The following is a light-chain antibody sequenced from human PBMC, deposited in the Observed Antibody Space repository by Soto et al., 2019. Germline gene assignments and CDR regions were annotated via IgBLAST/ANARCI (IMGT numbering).Light chain of an antibody. CDR1: QSLNSNY. CDR2: DAS. V-gene: IGKV3-20*01. CDR3: QHYGSSRT. Sequence: IVLTQSPGTLSLSPGERATLSCRASQSLNSNYLAWYQQKPGQAPRLLIYDASSRATGIPDRFSGSGSGTDFTLTISRLEPEDFAVYYCQHYGSSRTFGQGTKVDIK. J-gene: IGKJ1*01.